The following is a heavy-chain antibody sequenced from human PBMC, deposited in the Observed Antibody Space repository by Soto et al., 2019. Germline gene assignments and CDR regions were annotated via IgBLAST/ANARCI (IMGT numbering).Heavy chain of an antibody. CDR3: ARQIHVRPVPSRRLSAFDI. V-gene: IGHV4-61*05. Sequence: PSETLSLTCDVSGASISGSTSYWVWIRQPPGKGLEWIGNIYYSGSTNYNPSLKSRVTISVDTSKNQFSLKLSSVTAADTAVYYCARQIHVRPVPSRRLSAFDIWGQGTMVTVSS. CDR1: GASISGSTSY. J-gene: IGHJ3*02. D-gene: IGHD6-6*01. CDR2: IYYSGST.